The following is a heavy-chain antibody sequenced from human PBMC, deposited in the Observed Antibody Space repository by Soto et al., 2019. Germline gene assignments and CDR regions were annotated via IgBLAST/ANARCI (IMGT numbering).Heavy chain of an antibody. CDR1: GYTFTSYY. Sequence: ASVKVSCKASGYTFTSYYMHWVRQAPGQGLEWMGIINPSGGSTSYAQKFQGRVTMTRDTSTSTVYMELSSLRSEDTAVYYCARGDLLGYCSGGSCYSRRSRVYCFEYWGHGTLVTVSS. D-gene: IGHD2-15*01. J-gene: IGHJ4*01. V-gene: IGHV1-46*01. CDR2: INPSGGST. CDR3: ARGDLLGYCSGGSCYSRRSRVYCFEY.